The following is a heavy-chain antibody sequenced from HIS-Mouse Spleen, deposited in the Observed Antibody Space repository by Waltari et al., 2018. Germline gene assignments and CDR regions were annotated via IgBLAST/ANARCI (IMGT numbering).Heavy chain of an antibody. V-gene: IGHV3-9*01. CDR1: GFTVVAYA. J-gene: IGHJ4*02. CDR2: ISWNSASI. D-gene: IGHD2-15*01. CDR3: AKCCCSGGSCFDY. Sequence: EVQLVESGGGLVQPGRSLRLSCAASGFTVVAYAMHWVRQAPGKGLEWVSVISWNSASIGYADSVKSRFTISRDNAKNSLYLKMNSLRAEDPALYYCAKCCCSGGSCFDYWGQGTLVTVSS.